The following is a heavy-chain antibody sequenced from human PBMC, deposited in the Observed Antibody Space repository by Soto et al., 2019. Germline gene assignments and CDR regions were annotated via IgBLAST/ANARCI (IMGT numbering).Heavy chain of an antibody. CDR2: MNPDSGNT. D-gene: IGHD1-1*01. Sequence: ASVKVSCKASGYTFTNYDIHWVRQATGQGLEWMGWMNPDSGNTGQSKQFQGRVTMTRDTSISTAYMEMSSLRSEDTAVYYCARGRFQLDWFDPWGQGTLVTVSS. CDR3: ARGRFQLDWFDP. J-gene: IGHJ5*02. V-gene: IGHV1-8*01. CDR1: GYTFTNYD.